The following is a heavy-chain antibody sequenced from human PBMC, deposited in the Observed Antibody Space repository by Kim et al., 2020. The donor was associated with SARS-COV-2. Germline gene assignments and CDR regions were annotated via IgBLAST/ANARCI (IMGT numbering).Heavy chain of an antibody. Sequence: GGSLRLSCAASGFTFSSYWMSWVRQAPGKGLEWVANIKQDGSEKYYVDSVKGRFTISRDNAKNSLYLQMNSLRAEDTAVYYCARDESPYCSGGSCYGENDYWGQGTLVTVSS. J-gene: IGHJ4*02. CDR3: ARDESPYCSGGSCYGENDY. CDR2: IKQDGSEK. D-gene: IGHD2-15*01. CDR1: GFTFSSYW. V-gene: IGHV3-7*01.